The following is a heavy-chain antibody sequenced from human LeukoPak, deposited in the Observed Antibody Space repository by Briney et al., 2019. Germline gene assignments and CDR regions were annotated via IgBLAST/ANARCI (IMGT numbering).Heavy chain of an antibody. CDR1: GGSISSSSYY. CDR3: ASFHPPLFAYCGGDCPDAFDI. J-gene: IGHJ3*02. V-gene: IGHV4-39*07. CDR2: IYYSGST. Sequence: PSETLSLTCTVSGGSISSSSYYWGWIRQPPGKGLEWIGSIYYSGSTYYNPSLKSRVTISVDTSKNQFSLKLSSVTAADTAVYYCASFHPPLFAYCGGDCPDAFDIWGQGTMVTVSS. D-gene: IGHD2-21*02.